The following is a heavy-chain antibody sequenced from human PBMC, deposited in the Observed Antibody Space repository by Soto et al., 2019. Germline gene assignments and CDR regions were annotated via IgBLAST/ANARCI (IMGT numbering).Heavy chain of an antibody. V-gene: IGHV3-74*01. CDR2: INTDGSST. D-gene: IGHD3-10*01. CDR1: GFTFSSYW. J-gene: IGHJ4*02. CDR3: VGHGYGSDY. Sequence: PGGSLRLSCEASGFTFSSYWMHWVRQAPGKGLVWVSRINTDGSSTSYADSVKGRFTISRDNAKDTLYLQMNSLRAEDAAVYYCVGHGYGSDYWGQGALVTVSS.